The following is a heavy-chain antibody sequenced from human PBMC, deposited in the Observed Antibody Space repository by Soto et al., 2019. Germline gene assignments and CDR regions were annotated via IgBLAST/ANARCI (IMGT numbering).Heavy chain of an antibody. D-gene: IGHD4-17*01. CDR1: GFTFSSYG. V-gene: IGHV3-30*18. J-gene: IGHJ5*02. CDR2: ISYDGSNK. Sequence: QVQLVESGGGVVQPGRSLRLSCAASGFTFSSYGMHWVRQAPGKGLEWVAVISYDGSNKYYADSVKGRFTISRDNSKNTLYLQMNSLRAEDTAVYYCAKGSDQDYGDYEYNWFDPWGQGTLVTVSS. CDR3: AKGSDQDYGDYEYNWFDP.